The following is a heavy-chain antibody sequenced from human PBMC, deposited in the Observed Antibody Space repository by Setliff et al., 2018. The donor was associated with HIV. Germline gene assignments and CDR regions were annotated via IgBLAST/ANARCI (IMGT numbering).Heavy chain of an antibody. J-gene: IGHJ4*02. CDR2: ISSSSNYI. CDR3: SRDPEGYYDSSGYYRRGFLNY. Sequence: GGSLRLSCAASGLLFTKAWMNWVRQAPGRGLEWVSSISSSSNYIYYADSVKGRFTISRDNAKKSLYLQMNSLRAEDTAVYYCSRDPEGYYDSSGYYRRGFLNYWGQGTLVTVSS. V-gene: IGHV3-21*03. CDR1: GLLFTKAW. D-gene: IGHD3-22*01.